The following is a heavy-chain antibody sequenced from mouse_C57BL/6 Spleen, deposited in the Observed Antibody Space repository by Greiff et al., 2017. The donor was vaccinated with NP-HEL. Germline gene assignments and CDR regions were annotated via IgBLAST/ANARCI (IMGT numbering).Heavy chain of an antibody. Sequence: QVQLQQSGAELVRPGPSVKVSCKASGYAFTNYLIEWVKQRPGQGLEWIGVINPGSGGTNYNEKFKGKATLTADKSSSTAYMQLSSLTSEDSAVYFCANYYGSRGGLDYWGQGTSVTVSS. V-gene: IGHV1-54*01. D-gene: IGHD1-1*01. CDR1: GYAFTNYL. CDR3: ANYYGSRGGLDY. CDR2: INPGSGGT. J-gene: IGHJ4*01.